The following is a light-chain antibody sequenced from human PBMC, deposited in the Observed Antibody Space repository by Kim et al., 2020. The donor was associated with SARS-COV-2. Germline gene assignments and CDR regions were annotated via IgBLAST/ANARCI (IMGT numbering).Light chain of an antibody. J-gene: IGKJ4*01. V-gene: IGKV1-33*01. CDR3: QQYDNLPLT. Sequence: DIQMTQSPSSLSVSVGDRVTIACQASQDVGNYLNWYQQRPGKAPKLLIYDASNLETGVPSRFSGSGSGTDFTFTISTLQSDDIATYYCQQYDNLPLTFGGGTKVDIK. CDR1: QDVGNY. CDR2: DAS.